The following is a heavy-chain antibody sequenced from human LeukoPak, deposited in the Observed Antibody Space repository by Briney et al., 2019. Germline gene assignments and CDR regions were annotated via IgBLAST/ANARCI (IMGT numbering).Heavy chain of an antibody. CDR2: ISYDGSNK. CDR3: AKDPVAQQLPYYYMDV. J-gene: IGHJ6*03. CDR1: GFTFSSYG. D-gene: IGHD6-13*01. V-gene: IGHV3-30*18. Sequence: GGSLRLSCAASGFTFSSYGMHWVRQAPGKGLEWVAVISYDGSNKYYADSVKGRFTISRDNSKNTLYLQMNSLRAEDTAVYYCAKDPVAQQLPYYYMDVWGKGTTVTVSS.